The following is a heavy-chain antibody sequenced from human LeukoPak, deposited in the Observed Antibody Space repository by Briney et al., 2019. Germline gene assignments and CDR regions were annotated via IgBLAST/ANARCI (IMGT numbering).Heavy chain of an antibody. J-gene: IGHJ3*02. CDR2: IYHTEKT. D-gene: IGHD6-13*01. V-gene: IGHV4/OR15-8*02. Sequence: PSETLSLTFTVSGGSIITSNWWTWVRQPPGKGLEWIGEIYHTEKTNYNPSLKSRVTISLDKSKNQFSLKLTSVAAADTAVYYCARNGPTAAGAFDIWGQGTTVIVSS. CDR3: ARNGPTAAGAFDI. CDR1: GGSIITSNW.